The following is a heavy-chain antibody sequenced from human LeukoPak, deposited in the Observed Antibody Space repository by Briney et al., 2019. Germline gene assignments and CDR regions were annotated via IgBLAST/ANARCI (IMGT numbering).Heavy chain of an antibody. Sequence: SETLSLTCTVSGGSISSSGHYWGWIRQPPGRGLEWIGSVHYSGSTSYNPSLKSRVTTSVDTSKNQFSLKLSSVTAADTAVYYCARDPPVYTAMVPNDYWGQGTLVTVSS. CDR3: ARDPPVYTAMVPNDY. CDR2: VHYSGST. D-gene: IGHD5-18*01. V-gene: IGHV4-39*07. CDR1: GGSISSSGHY. J-gene: IGHJ4*02.